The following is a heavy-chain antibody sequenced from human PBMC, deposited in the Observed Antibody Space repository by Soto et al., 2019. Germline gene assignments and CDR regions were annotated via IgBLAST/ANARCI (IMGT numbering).Heavy chain of an antibody. CDR3: ARDRRRYCTNGVCYTGWFDP. CDR1: GGSISSYY. D-gene: IGHD2-8*01. V-gene: IGHV4-59*01. J-gene: IGHJ5*02. CDR2: IYYSGST. Sequence: SETLSLTCTVSGGSISSYYWSWIRQPPGKGLEWIGYIYYSGSTNYNPSLKSRVTISVDTSKNQFSLKLSSVTAADTAVYYCARDRRRYCTNGVCYTGWFDPWGQGTLVTVPQ.